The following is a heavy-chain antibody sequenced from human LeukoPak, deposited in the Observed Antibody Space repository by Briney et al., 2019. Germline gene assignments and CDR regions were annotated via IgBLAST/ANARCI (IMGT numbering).Heavy chain of an antibody. CDR2: IIPILGIA. D-gene: IGHD6-19*01. J-gene: IGHJ5*02. CDR3: ASVLSGIAVAGSFDP. V-gene: IGHV1-69*04. Sequence: GASVKVSCKASGGTFSSYAISWVRQAPGQGLEWMGRIIPILGIANYAQKFQGRVTITADKSTSTAYMELSSLRSEETAVYYCASVLSGIAVAGSFDPWGQGTLVTVSS. CDR1: GGTFSSYA.